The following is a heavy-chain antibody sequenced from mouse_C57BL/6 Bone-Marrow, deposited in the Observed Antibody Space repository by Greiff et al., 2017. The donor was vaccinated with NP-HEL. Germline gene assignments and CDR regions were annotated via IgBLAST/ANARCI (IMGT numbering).Heavy chain of an antibody. CDR2: ISNGGGST. D-gene: IGHD2-4*01. Sequence: EVMLVESGGGLVQPGGSLKLSCAASGFTFSDYYMYWVRQTPEKRLEWVAYISNGGGSTYYPDTVKGRFTISRDNAKNTLYLQMSRLKSEDTAMYYCARHVYYDYDYYAMDYWGQGTSVTVSS. J-gene: IGHJ4*01. CDR1: GFTFSDYY. V-gene: IGHV5-12*01. CDR3: ARHVYYDYDYYAMDY.